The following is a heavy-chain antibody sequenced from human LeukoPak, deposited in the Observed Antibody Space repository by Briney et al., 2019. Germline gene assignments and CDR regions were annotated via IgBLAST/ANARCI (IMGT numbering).Heavy chain of an antibody. CDR1: GGSISSYY. CDR2: IYTSGST. D-gene: IGHD6-19*01. V-gene: IGHV4-4*07. Sequence: SETLSLTCTVSGGSISSYYWSWIRQPAGKGLEWIGRIYTSGSTNYNPSLKSRVTISVDTSKNQFSLKLSSVTAADTAVYYCARENLAVAYNWFDPWGQGTLVTVSS. CDR3: ARENLAVAYNWFDP. J-gene: IGHJ5*02.